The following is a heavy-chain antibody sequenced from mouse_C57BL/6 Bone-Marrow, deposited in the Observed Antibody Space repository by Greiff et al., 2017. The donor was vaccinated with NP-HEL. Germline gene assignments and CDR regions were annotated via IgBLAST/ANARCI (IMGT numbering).Heavy chain of an antibody. Sequence: EVQLQQSGAELVRPGASVKLSCTASGFNIKDDYMHWVKQRPEQGLEWIGWIDPANGDAEYASKFQGKATITADTSSNTAYLQRSSLTSEDTAVYYCTLRSVVADYFDYWGQGTTLTVSS. J-gene: IGHJ2*01. CDR1: GFNIKDDY. CDR3: TLRSVVADYFDY. D-gene: IGHD1-1*01. CDR2: IDPANGDA. V-gene: IGHV14-4*01.